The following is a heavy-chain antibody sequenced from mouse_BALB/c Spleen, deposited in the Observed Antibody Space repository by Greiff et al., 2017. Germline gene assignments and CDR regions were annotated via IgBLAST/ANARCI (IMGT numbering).Heavy chain of an antibody. J-gene: IGHJ3*01. CDR3: TPSTMITAWFAY. CDR1: GFNIKDYY. V-gene: IGHV14-4*02. Sequence: DVKLVESGAELVRSGASVKLSCTASGFNIKDYYMHWVKQRPEQGLEWIGWIDPENGDTEYAPKFQGKSTMTADTSSNTAYLQLSSLTSEDTAVYYCTPSTMITAWFAYWGQGTLVTVSA. CDR2: IDPENGDT. D-gene: IGHD2-4*01.